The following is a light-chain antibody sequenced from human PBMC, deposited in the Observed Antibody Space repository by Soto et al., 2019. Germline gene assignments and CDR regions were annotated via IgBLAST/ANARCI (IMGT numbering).Light chain of an antibody. V-gene: IGKV1-8*01. CDR2: AAS. Sequence: AIRMTQSPSSLSASTGDRVTITCRASQGISSYLAWYQQKPGKAPKLLIYAASTLQSGVPSRFSGSRSGTDFTLTLSCLQSEDFATYYCQQYYSYLLTFGGGTKVEIK. CDR3: QQYYSYLLT. J-gene: IGKJ4*01. CDR1: QGISSY.